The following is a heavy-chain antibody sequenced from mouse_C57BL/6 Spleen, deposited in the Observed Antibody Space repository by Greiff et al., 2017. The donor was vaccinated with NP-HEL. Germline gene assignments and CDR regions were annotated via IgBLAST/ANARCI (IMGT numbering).Heavy chain of an antibody. V-gene: IGHV1-69*01. Sequence: QVQLQQPGAELVMPGASVKLSCKASGYTFTSYWMHWVKQRPGQGLEWIGEIDPSDSYTNYNQKFKGKSKLTVDKSSSTAYMQLSSLTSEDSAVYYCARSKTAQAPWFAYWGQGTLVTVSA. CDR2: IDPSDSYT. CDR1: GYTFTSYW. CDR3: ARSKTAQAPWFAY. D-gene: IGHD3-2*02. J-gene: IGHJ3*01.